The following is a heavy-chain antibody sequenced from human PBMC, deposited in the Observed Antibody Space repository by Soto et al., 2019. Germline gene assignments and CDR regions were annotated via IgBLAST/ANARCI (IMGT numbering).Heavy chain of an antibody. CDR1: GYRFTSYW. V-gene: IGHV5-51*01. CDR2: FFPGDSDT. D-gene: IGHD6-13*01. CDR3: AISSVAAAGFDY. Sequence: GESLKISCKGSGYRFTSYWIGWVRQMPGKGLEWMGIFFPGDSDTRYSPSFQGQVTISVDRSIGTAYLEWSSLKASDTATYYCAISSVAAAGFDYWGQGTPVTVSS. J-gene: IGHJ4*02.